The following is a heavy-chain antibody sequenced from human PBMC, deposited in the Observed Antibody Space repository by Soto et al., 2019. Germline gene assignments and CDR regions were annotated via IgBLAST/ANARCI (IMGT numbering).Heavy chain of an antibody. CDR3: ARDGSPEGYSSSSHRYGMDV. V-gene: IGHV3-33*01. Sequence: QVQLVESGGGVVQPGRSLRLSCAASGFTFSSYGMHWVRQAPGKGLEWVAVIWYDGSNKYYADSVKGRFTISRDNSKNTLYLQMNSLRAEDTAVYYCARDGSPEGYSSSSHRYGMDVWGQGPTVTVSS. J-gene: IGHJ6*02. D-gene: IGHD6-6*01. CDR2: IWYDGSNK. CDR1: GFTFSSYG.